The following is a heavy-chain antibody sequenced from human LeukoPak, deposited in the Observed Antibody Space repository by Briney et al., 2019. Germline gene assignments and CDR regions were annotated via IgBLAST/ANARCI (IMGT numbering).Heavy chain of an antibody. J-gene: IGHJ6*04. Sequence: GGSLRLSCVSSGFTIGTAWMSWVRQAPGKGLEWLGHIKSEGEGATTDYAAPARGRFAISRDDSKNMIYLQMSSLKIDDTAIYYCIAHFPYFYGFDVWGKGTTVTVSS. CDR3: IAHFPYFYGFDV. V-gene: IGHV3-15*01. D-gene: IGHD3-3*02. CDR2: IKSEGEGATT. CDR1: GFTIGTAW.